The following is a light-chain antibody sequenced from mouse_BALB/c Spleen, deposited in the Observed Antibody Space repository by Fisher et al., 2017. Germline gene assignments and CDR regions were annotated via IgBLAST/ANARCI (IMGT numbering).Light chain of an antibody. CDR1: QDINSY. CDR2: RAN. V-gene: IGKV14-111*01. Sequence: DIVLTQSPSSMYASLGERVTITCKASQDINSYLSWFQQKPGKSPKTLIYRANRLVDGVPSRFSGSGSGTDFSLNIHPMEEDDTAMYFCQQSRKVPYTFGGGTKLEIK. CDR3: QQSRKVPYT. J-gene: IGKJ2*01.